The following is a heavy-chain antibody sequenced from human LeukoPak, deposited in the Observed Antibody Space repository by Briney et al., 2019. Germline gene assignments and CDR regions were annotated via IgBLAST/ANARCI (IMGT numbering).Heavy chain of an antibody. Sequence: PSETLSLTCTVSGGSISSYYWSWIRQPPGKGLEWIGYIYYSGSTNYNPSLKSRVTISVDTSKNQFSLKLSSVTAADTAVYYCARAYSSSWYMNWLDPWGQGTLVTVSS. V-gene: IGHV4-59*08. J-gene: IGHJ5*02. CDR1: GGSISSYY. CDR3: ARAYSSSWYMNWLDP. CDR2: IYYSGST. D-gene: IGHD6-13*01.